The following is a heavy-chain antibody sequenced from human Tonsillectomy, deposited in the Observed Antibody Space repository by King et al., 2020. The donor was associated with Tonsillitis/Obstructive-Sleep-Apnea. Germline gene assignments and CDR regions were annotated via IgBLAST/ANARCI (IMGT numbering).Heavy chain of an antibody. V-gene: IGHV4-59*01. CDR2: IYYSGST. D-gene: IGHD3-22*01. Sequence: VQLQESGPGLVKPSETLSLTCTVSGGSISSYYWSWIRQPPWKGLEWIGYIYYSGSTNYNPSLKSRVTISVDTSKNQFSLTLSSVTAADTAVYYCARDDSIGYYFDAVDICGRGTMVTFSS. CDR1: GGSISSYY. J-gene: IGHJ3*02. CDR3: ARDDSIGYYFDAVDI.